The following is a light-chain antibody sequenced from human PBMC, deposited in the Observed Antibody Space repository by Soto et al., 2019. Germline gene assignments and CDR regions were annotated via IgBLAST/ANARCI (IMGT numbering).Light chain of an antibody. CDR1: QSLLHSDGYNY. J-gene: IGKJ5*01. CDR2: LGS. Sequence: DIVMTQSPLSLPVTPGEPASISCRSSQSLLHSDGYNYLDWYLQKPGQSPQLLIYLGSNRASGVPDRFSGSGSGSDFTLKISRVEAEDVGVYYCMKALHAPHTFAQGTRLEIK. CDR3: MKALHAPHT. V-gene: IGKV2-28*01.